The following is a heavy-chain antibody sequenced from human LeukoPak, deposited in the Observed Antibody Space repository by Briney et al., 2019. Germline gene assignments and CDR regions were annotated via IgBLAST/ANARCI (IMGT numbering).Heavy chain of an antibody. D-gene: IGHD3-3*01. J-gene: IGHJ4*02. CDR2: MNPNSGNT. Sequence: ASVKVSCKASGYTFTRYDINWVPQATGQGLEWMGWMNPNSGNTGYAQKFQGRDTITRNTSISTAYMELSSLRSEDTAVYYCARGLRVFWSALSKWGQGTLVSVS. CDR3: ARGLRVFWSALSK. V-gene: IGHV1-8*03. CDR1: GYTFTRYD.